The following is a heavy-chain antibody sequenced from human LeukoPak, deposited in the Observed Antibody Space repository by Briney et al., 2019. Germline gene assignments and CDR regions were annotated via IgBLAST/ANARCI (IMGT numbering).Heavy chain of an antibody. Sequence: GESLRISRKGSGYSLNSYWISWVRQMPGKGLEWMGRIDPSDSYTNYSPSVQGHVTISPAKSSSTACELWRRLKTTDTAMYYCASQLERLHPWGQGTLVTVSS. D-gene: IGHD1-1*01. CDR2: IDPSDSYT. CDR3: ASQLERLHP. J-gene: IGHJ5*02. CDR1: GYSLNSYW. V-gene: IGHV5-10-1*01.